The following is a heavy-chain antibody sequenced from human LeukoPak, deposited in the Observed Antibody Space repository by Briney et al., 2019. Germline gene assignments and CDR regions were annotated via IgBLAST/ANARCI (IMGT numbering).Heavy chain of an antibody. Sequence: PSETLSLTCAVSGGSISSGGYSWSWIRQPPGKGLEWIGYIYYSGSTYYNPSLKSRVTISVDTSKNQSSLKLSSVTAADTAVYYCARGDSGYDPFDYWGQGTLVTVSS. D-gene: IGHD5-12*01. V-gene: IGHV4-30-4*07. J-gene: IGHJ4*02. CDR1: GGSISSGGYS. CDR2: IYYSGST. CDR3: ARGDSGYDPFDY.